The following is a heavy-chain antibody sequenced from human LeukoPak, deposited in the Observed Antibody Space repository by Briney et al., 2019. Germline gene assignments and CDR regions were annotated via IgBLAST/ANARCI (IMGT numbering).Heavy chain of an antibody. CDR1: GFTFRNHG. Sequence: GGSLRLSCAASGFTFRNHGMHWVRQAPGKGLEWVAVIWYDGSNKYYADSVKGRFTISRDNSRNTLYLQVNSLTAEDTAVYYCVRDWSARYFDYWGQGILVTVSS. CDR2: IWYDGSNK. D-gene: IGHD6-6*01. J-gene: IGHJ4*02. CDR3: VRDWSARYFDY. V-gene: IGHV3-33*01.